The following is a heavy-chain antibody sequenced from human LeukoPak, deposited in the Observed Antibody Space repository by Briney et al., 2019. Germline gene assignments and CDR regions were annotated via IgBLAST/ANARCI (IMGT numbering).Heavy chain of an antibody. CDR3: TRGALRGRFDH. Sequence: SETLSLTCTVFGDSISSYYWSWIRQPPGKGLEWIGYIYFSGSTNYNPSLKSRVTISVDRSEGQFSLKLNPVTAADTAVYYCTRGALRGRFDHGPQGTLVTVSS. CDR1: GDSISSYY. J-gene: IGHJ4*02. V-gene: IGHV4-59*01. D-gene: IGHD1-26*01. CDR2: IYFSGST.